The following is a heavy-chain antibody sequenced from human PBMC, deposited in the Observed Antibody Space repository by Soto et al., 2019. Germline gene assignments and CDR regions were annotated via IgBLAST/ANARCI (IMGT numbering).Heavy chain of an antibody. CDR3: VRPLPSGRNYGMDV. CDR1: GLGAMNNC. D-gene: IGHD3-10*01. J-gene: IGHJ6*02. V-gene: IGHV3-53*01. Sequence: EVRLEESGGGLIQPGGSLRLSCTAYGLGAMNNCMSWVRQAPGMGLEWVSVIYNDGTTYYADSVKGRFTLSRDTSTNTLSLQMDSVRAEDTAVYYCVRPLPSGRNYGMDVWGQGTTVTVS. CDR2: IYNDGTT.